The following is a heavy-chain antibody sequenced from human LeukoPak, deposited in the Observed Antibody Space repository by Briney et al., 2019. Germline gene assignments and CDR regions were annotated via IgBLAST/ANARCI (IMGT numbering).Heavy chain of an antibody. J-gene: IGHJ4*02. D-gene: IGHD3-9*01. Sequence: GGSLRLSCAASGFTFSSYWMSWVRQAPGQGLEWISVIHSGGDTYYTDSVNGRFTISRDTSKNTVFLQINSLRVEDTAVYYCARSQRIDWNFDYWGQGTLVTVSS. CDR1: GFTFSSYW. V-gene: IGHV3-53*01. CDR3: ARSQRIDWNFDY. CDR2: IHSGGDT.